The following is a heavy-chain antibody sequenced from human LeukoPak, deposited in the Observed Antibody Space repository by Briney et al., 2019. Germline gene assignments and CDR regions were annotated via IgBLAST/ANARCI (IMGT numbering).Heavy chain of an antibody. CDR2: IIASGRDT. Sequence: TGGSLRLSCAASGFTFSDYAMNWVRQAPGKGLEWVPGIIASGRDTYYADSVKGRFTISRDTSKNTLYLQMNSLRAEDTAVYYCAKDRYYYGLGYYFDYWGQGALVTVSS. CDR3: AKDRYYYGLGYYFDY. D-gene: IGHD3-10*01. J-gene: IGHJ4*02. V-gene: IGHV3-23*01. CDR1: GFTFSDYA.